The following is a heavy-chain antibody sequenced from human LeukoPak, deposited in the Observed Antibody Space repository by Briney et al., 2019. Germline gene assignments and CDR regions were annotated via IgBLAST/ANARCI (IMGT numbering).Heavy chain of an antibody. V-gene: IGHV4-39*07. Sequence: SETLSLTCTVSGGSISSSSYYWGWIRQPPGKGLEWIGSIYYSGSTYYNPSLKSRVTISVDTSKNQFSLKLSSVTAADTAVYYCARVVAAADPQFDYWGQGTLVTVSS. CDR2: IYYSGST. D-gene: IGHD6-13*01. J-gene: IGHJ4*02. CDR3: ARVVAAADPQFDY. CDR1: GGSISSSSYY.